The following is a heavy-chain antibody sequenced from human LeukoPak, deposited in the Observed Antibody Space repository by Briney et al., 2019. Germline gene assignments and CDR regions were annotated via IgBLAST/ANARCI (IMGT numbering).Heavy chain of an antibody. CDR1: GFTFSSYG. CDR2: ISYDGSNK. Sequence: GGSLRLSCAASGFTFSSYGMHWVRQAPGKGLEWVAVISYDGSNKHYADSVKGRFTISRDNSKNTLYLQMNSLRAEDTAVYYCARDHFWSGPSVYWGQGTLVTVSS. CDR3: ARDHFWSGPSVY. J-gene: IGHJ4*02. V-gene: IGHV3-30*03. D-gene: IGHD3-3*02.